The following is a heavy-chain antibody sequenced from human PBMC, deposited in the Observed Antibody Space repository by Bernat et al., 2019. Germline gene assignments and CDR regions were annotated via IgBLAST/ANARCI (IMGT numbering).Heavy chain of an antibody. Sequence: EVQLLESGGGLVQPGGSLRLSCAVSGFTVSSYAMSWVRQAPGKGVEWVSTLGNAGGSGGGSTYYGDSVKGRFTISRDNSKNTLYLQMSSLRAEDTAVYYCVKDRITIFGETGFDYWGQGTLVTVSS. V-gene: IGHV3-23*01. D-gene: IGHD3-3*01. CDR1: GFTVSSYA. J-gene: IGHJ4*02. CDR3: VKDRITIFGETGFDY. CDR2: GGSGGGST.